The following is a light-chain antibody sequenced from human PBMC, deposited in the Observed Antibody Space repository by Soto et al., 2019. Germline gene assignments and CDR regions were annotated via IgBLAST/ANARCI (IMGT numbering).Light chain of an antibody. CDR2: DVS. CDR3: SSYTSSSTVV. CDR1: SSDVGGYNY. Sequence: QSALTQPASVSGSPGQSITISCTGISSDVGGYNYVSWYQQHPGKAPKLMIYDVSNRPSELSNRFSGSKSGNTASLTISGLQAEDEADYYCSSYTSSSTVVFGGGTQLTVL. J-gene: IGLJ2*01. V-gene: IGLV2-14*01.